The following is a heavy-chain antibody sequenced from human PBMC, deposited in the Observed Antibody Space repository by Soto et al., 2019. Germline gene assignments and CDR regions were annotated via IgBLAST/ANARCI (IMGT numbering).Heavy chain of an antibody. CDR1: GFTVRSNF. V-gene: IGHV3-66*01. Sequence: EVQLVESGGGLVQPGGSLRLSCAASGFTVRSNFMNWVRQAPGKGLEWVATIYAGGTTYYADSVKGRFTSSRDTSKHTLFLHMDSLRVEDTAMYHFARGPDIVIRDWGQGTLVTVSS. CDR3: ARGPDIVIRD. D-gene: IGHD2-8*01. J-gene: IGHJ4*02. CDR2: IYAGGTT.